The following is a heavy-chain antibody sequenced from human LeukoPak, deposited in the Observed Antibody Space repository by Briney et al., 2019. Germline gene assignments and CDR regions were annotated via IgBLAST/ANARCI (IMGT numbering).Heavy chain of an antibody. D-gene: IGHD5-12*01. CDR1: GFTVSSNY. J-gene: IGHJ6*03. V-gene: IGHV3-53*01. Sequence: GGSLRLSCAASGFTVSSNYMSWVRQAPGKGLEWVSVIYSGGSTYYADSVKGRFTISRDNSKNTLYLQMNSLRAEDTAVYYCARGVGYGNYYYYYMDVWGKGTTVTISS. CDR2: IYSGGST. CDR3: ARGVGYGNYYYYYMDV.